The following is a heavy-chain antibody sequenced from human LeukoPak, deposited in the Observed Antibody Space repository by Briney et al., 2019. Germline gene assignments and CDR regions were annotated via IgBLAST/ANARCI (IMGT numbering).Heavy chain of an antibody. D-gene: IGHD5-12*01. V-gene: IGHV4-61*02. CDR1: GGSISSGSYY. Sequence: PSETLSLTCTVSGGSISSGSYYWSWIRQPAGKGLEWIGRIYTSGSTNYNPSLKSRVTLSVDTSKNQFSLKLTSVTAADTAVYYCARASRVATTFDYWGQGTLVTVSS. CDR3: ARASRVATTFDY. CDR2: IYTSGST. J-gene: IGHJ4*02.